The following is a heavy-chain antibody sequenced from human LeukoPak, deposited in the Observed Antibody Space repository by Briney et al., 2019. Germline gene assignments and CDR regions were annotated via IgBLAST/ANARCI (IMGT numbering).Heavy chain of an antibody. CDR1: GYTFTSYG. J-gene: IGHJ3*02. V-gene: IGHV1-18*01. Sequence: ASVKVSCMASGYTFTSYGISWVRQAPGQGLEWMGWISAYNGNTNYAQKLQGRVTMTTDTSTSTAYMELRSLRSDDTAVYYCARDFPYSSSLDAFDIWGQGTMVTVSS. CDR2: ISAYNGNT. CDR3: ARDFPYSSSLDAFDI. D-gene: IGHD6-13*01.